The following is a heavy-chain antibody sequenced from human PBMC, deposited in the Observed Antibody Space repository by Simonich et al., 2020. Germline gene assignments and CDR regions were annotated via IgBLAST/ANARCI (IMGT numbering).Heavy chain of an antibody. CDR3: ARHYYGDYYFDY. J-gene: IGHJ4*02. CDR1: GFTFSSYE. CDR2: ISSRGSTI. Sequence: EVQLVESGGGLVQPGGSLRLSCAASGFTFSSYEMNWVRQAPGKGLEGVSYISSRGSTIYDADSVKGRFTISRDNAKNSLYLQMNSLRAEDTAVYYCARHYYGDYYFDYWGQGTLVTVSS. V-gene: IGHV3-48*03. D-gene: IGHD4-17*01.